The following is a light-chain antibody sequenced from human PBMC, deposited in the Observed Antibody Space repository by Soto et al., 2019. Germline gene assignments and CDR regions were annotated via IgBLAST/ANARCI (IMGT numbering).Light chain of an antibody. CDR1: QSVLYSSNNKNY. CDR3: QQYYMTPPTT. V-gene: IGKV4-1*01. J-gene: IGKJ4*01. CDR2: WAS. Sequence: DIVMTQSPDSLAVSLGERATINCKSSQSVLYSSNNKNYLAWYQQKPGQPPKLLIYWASTRESGVPDRFSGSGSGTDFTLTISSLQAEDVAVYYCQQYYMTPPTTFGGGTKVDIK.